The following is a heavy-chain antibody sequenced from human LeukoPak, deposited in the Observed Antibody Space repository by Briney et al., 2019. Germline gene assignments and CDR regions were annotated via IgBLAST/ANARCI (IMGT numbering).Heavy chain of an antibody. CDR1: GFTFSSYG. D-gene: IGHD1-26*01. CDR2: IRYDGRNK. Sequence: GGSLRLSCAASGFTFSSYGMHWVRQAPGKGLEWVAFIRYDGRNKYYADSVKGRFTISRDNSKNTLYLQMNSLRGEDTAVYYCAKDSLRERIVGSTTRGVNDYWGQGTLVTVSS. V-gene: IGHV3-30*02. J-gene: IGHJ4*02. CDR3: AKDSLRERIVGSTTRGVNDY.